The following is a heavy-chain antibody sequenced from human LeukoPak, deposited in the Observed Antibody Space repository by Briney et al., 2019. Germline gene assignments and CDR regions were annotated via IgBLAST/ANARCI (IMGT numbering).Heavy chain of an antibody. J-gene: IGHJ4*02. CDR3: ARDLNGAAFGSFLDF. CDR2: IYAGGTT. CDR1: GFTVTNSY. V-gene: IGHV3-66*02. Sequence: GGSLRLSCAASGFTVTNSYMFWVRQAPGKGLEWVSVIYAGGTTYYADSVKGRFTISRDNSNNTVYLQMSSLRPEDTAVYYCARDLNGAAFGSFLDFGGQGTLVTVSS. D-gene: IGHD1-26*01.